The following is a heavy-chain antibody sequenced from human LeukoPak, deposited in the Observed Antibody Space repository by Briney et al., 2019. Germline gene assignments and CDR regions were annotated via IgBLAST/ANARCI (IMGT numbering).Heavy chain of an antibody. Sequence: GGSLRLSCAASGFTFSSYSMNWVRQAPGKGLEWVSSISSSSYIYYADSVKGRFTISRDNAKNSLYLQMNSLRAEDTAVYYCARQKYGSGSYVYWGQGTLVTVSS. J-gene: IGHJ4*02. CDR2: ISSSSYI. CDR3: ARQKYGSGSYVY. D-gene: IGHD3-10*01. CDR1: GFTFSSYS. V-gene: IGHV3-21*01.